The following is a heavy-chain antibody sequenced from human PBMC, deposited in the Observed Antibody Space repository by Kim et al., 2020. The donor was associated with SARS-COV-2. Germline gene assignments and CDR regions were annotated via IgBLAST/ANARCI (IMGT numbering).Heavy chain of an antibody. V-gene: IGHV4-30-2*01. CDR2: IYHSGST. CDR1: GGSISSGGYS. CDR3: ARVFGGAGFWSGYNDWYFDL. D-gene: IGHD3-3*01. Sequence: SETLSLTCAVSGGSISSGGYSWSWIRQPPGKGLEWIGYIYHSGSTYYNPSLKSRVTISVDRSKNQFSLKLSSVTAADTAVYYCARVFGGAGFWSGYNDWYFDLWGRGTLVTVSS. J-gene: IGHJ2*01.